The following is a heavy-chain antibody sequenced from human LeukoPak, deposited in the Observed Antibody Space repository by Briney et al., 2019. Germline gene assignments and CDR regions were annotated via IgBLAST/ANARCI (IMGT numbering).Heavy chain of an antibody. V-gene: IGHV3-48*01. CDR1: GITFSTFP. CDR2: ISDSGSTI. D-gene: IGHD4-11*01. CDR3: ARGQFGSMTPGNLDY. Sequence: GGSRRLSCAASGITFSTFPMNWVRQAPGKGLEWVSYISDSGSTIYYADSVKGRFTISRDNAKNSLYLQMNSLRAEDTAVYYCARGQFGSMTPGNLDYWGQGTLVTVSS. J-gene: IGHJ4*02.